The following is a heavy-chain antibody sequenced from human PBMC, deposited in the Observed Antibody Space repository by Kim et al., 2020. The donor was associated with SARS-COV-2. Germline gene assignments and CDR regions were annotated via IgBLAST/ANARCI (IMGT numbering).Heavy chain of an antibody. CDR1: GFTFSSYA. Sequence: GGSLRLSCAASGFTFSSYAMHWVRQAPGKGLEWVAVISYDGSNKYYADSVKGRFTISRDNSKNTLYLQMNSLRAEDTAVYYCARDQLLWFGELSWFDPWGQGTLVTVSS. D-gene: IGHD3-10*01. V-gene: IGHV3-30*04. CDR3: ARDQLLWFGELSWFDP. J-gene: IGHJ5*02. CDR2: ISYDGSNK.